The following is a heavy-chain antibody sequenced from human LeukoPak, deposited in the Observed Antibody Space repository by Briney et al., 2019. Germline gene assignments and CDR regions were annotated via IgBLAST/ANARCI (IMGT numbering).Heavy chain of an antibody. CDR1: GFSFSSYS. J-gene: IGHJ6*03. CDR3: ATIGVVIYYYYYMDV. D-gene: IGHD3-3*01. Sequence: GGSLRVSCAASGFSFSSYSVNWVSQAPGKGVEWVSSISSSSSYIYYADSVKGRFTISRDNAKNSLYLQMNSLRAEDTAVYYCATIGVVIYYYYYMDVWGKGTTVTVSS. V-gene: IGHV3-21*01. CDR2: ISSSSSYI.